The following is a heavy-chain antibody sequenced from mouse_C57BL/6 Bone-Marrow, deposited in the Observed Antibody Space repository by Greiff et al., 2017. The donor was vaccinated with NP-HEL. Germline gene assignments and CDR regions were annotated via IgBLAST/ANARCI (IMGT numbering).Heavy chain of an antibody. CDR1: GFTFSSYA. CDR3: TRFTTVVARENFDY. CDR2: ISSGGDYI. Sequence: EVKLVESGEGLVKPGGSLKLSCAASGFTFSSYAMSWVRQTPEKRLEWVAYISSGGDYIYYADTVKGRFTISRDNARNTLYLQMSSLKSEDTAMYYCTRFTTVVARENFDYWGQGTTLTVSS. D-gene: IGHD1-1*01. V-gene: IGHV5-9-1*02. J-gene: IGHJ2*01.